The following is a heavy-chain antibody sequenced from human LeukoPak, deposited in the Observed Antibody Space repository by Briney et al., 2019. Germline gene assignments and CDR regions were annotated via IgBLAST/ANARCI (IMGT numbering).Heavy chain of an antibody. CDR2: ITGSDGSS. CDR3: AKWGDYDILTGYYVPDY. V-gene: IGHV3-23*01. D-gene: IGHD3-9*01. CDR1: GFTFTNYA. J-gene: IGHJ4*02. Sequence: GGSLRHSCVASGFTFTNYAMSWVRQAPGKGLEWVSAITGSDGSSYYADSVKGRFTISRDNSKNTLYLQVNSLRAEDTAVYYCAKWGDYDILTGYYVPDYWGQGTLVTVSS.